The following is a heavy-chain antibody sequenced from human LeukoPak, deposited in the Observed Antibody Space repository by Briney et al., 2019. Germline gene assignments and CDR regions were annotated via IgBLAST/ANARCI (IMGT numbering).Heavy chain of an antibody. CDR1: GWSFSGYD. V-gene: IGHV4-34*01. Sequence: SETLSLTCAVYGWSFSGYDWSWIRQPPGKGLEWIWEINHSGSTNYNPSLKKGGTISVDTSKNQFSLKLSSVTAADTAVYYCARVRLYSSSANYYYYMDVWGKGTTVTVSS. CDR2: INHSGST. J-gene: IGHJ6*03. D-gene: IGHD6-6*01. CDR3: ARVRLYSSSANYYYYMDV.